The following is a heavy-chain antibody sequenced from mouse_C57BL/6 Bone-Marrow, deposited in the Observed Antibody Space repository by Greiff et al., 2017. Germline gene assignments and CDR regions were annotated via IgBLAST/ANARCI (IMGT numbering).Heavy chain of an antibody. V-gene: IGHV4-1*01. CDR1: GIDFSRYW. CDR2: INPDSSTI. Sequence: EVKLVESGGGLVQPGGSLKLSCAASGIDFSRYWMSWVRRAPGKGLEWIGEINPDSSTINYAPSLKDKFIISRDNAKNTLYLQMSKVRSEDTALYYCARPSYYGSSGGFAYWGQGTLVTVSA. D-gene: IGHD1-1*01. CDR3: ARPSYYGSSGGFAY. J-gene: IGHJ3*01.